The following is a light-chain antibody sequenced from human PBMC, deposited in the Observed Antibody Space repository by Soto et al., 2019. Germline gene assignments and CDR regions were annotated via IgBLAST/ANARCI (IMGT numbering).Light chain of an antibody. V-gene: IGLV2-23*02. CDR2: EVN. CDR3: YSYIGAIS. CDR1: SSDVGSHNF. J-gene: IGLJ2*01. Sequence: QSALTQPASVSGSPGQSITISCTGTSSDVGSHNFVSRYQQYPGKVPKLMIYEVNKRPSGVSNRFSGSKSGYTASLRISGLQAEDEADYYCYSYIGAISFGGGTKVTVL.